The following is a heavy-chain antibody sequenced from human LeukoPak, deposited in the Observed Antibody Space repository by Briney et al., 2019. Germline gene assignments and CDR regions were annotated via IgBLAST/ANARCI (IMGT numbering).Heavy chain of an antibody. CDR1: GGSISTDASY. J-gene: IGHJ6*02. Sequence: PSETLSLTCTVSGGSISTDASYWAWIRQPPGKGLEWIGSIYYSGSTYYSSSLKSRVTLSVDTSKNQFSLKMSSVTTADTAVFYCARLFSRGWEYHFGLDVWGQGTTVTVS. V-gene: IGHV4-39*01. CDR3: ARLFSRGWEYHFGLDV. CDR2: IYYSGST. D-gene: IGHD6-19*01.